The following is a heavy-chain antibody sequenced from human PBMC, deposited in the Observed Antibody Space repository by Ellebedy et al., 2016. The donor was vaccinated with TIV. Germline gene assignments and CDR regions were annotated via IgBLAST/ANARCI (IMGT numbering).Heavy chain of an antibody. CDR2: INHSGST. J-gene: IGHJ4*02. CDR1: GGSFSGYY. Sequence: MPSETLSLTCAVYGGSFSGYYWSWIRQPPGKGLEWIGEINHSGSTNYNPSLKSRVTISVDTSKNQFSLKLSSVTAADTAVYYCARQTGLWFGELFTLDYWGQGNMVTVSS. CDR3: ARQTGLWFGELFTLDY. D-gene: IGHD3-10*01. V-gene: IGHV4-34*01.